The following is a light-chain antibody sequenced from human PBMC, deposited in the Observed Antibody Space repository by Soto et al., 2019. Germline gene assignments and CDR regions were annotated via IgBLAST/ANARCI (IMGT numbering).Light chain of an antibody. J-gene: IGLJ3*02. CDR3: CSYAGSYTWV. Sequence: QFVLTQPRSVSGSPGQSVTISCTGTSSDVGGYNYVSWYQQDPGIAPKLIIYEVTERPSGVPDRFSGSKSGNTASLTISGLQAEDEASYYCCSYAGSYTWVIGGGTQLTVL. CDR1: SSDVGGYNY. V-gene: IGLV2-11*01. CDR2: EVT.